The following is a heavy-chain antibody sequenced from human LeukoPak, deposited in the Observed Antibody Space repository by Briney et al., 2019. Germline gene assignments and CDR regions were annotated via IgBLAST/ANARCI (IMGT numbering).Heavy chain of an antibody. Sequence: SETLSLTCTVSGGSISSYYWSWIRQPPGKGLEWIGYIYYSGSTYYNPSLKSRVTISVDRSKNQFSLKLSSVTAADTAVYYCARGPYSSSWYMEYFQHWGQGTLVTVSS. CDR3: ARGPYSSSWYMEYFQH. CDR1: GGSISSYY. D-gene: IGHD6-13*01. V-gene: IGHV4-59*12. CDR2: IYYSGST. J-gene: IGHJ1*01.